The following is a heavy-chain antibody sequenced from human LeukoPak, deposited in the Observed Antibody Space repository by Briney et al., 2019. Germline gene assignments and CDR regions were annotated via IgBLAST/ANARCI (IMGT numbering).Heavy chain of an antibody. V-gene: IGHV3-30*04. CDR3: AREGGNYYAEYFQH. D-gene: IGHD3-10*01. CDR2: ISYDGSNK. J-gene: IGHJ1*01. Sequence: GGSLRLSCAASGFTFSSYAMHWLRQAPGKGLEWVAVISYDGSNKYYADYVKGRFTISRDNSKNTLYLQMNSLRAEDTAVYYCAREGGNYYAEYFQHWGQGTLVTVSS. CDR1: GFTFSSYA.